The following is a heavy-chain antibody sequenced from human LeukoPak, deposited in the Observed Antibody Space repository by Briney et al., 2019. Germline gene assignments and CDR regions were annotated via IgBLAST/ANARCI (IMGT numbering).Heavy chain of an antibody. D-gene: IGHD2-2*01. V-gene: IGHV3-7*04. Sequence: GGSLRLSCAASEFTFSNYWMTWVRQAPGKGLEWVANIKEDGSDKYYVDSVKGRFTISRDNAKNSLYLQMNNLRAEDTAVYYCARGIRDCSRTTCYQPFDYWGQGALVTVSS. CDR3: ARGIRDCSRTTCYQPFDY. J-gene: IGHJ4*02. CDR1: EFTFSNYW. CDR2: IKEDGSDK.